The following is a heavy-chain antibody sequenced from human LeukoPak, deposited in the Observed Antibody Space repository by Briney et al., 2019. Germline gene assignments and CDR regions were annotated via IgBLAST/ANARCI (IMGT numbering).Heavy chain of an antibody. Sequence: ASVKVSCKASGYTFTSYYMHWVRQAPGQGLEWMGIINPSGGSTSYAQKFQGRVTMTRDMSTSTVYMELSSLRSEDTAVYYCARYCSGGSCYSRNDAFDIWGQGTMVTVSS. CDR1: GYTFTSYY. D-gene: IGHD2-15*01. J-gene: IGHJ3*02. CDR2: INPSGGST. V-gene: IGHV1-46*01. CDR3: ARYCSGGSCYSRNDAFDI.